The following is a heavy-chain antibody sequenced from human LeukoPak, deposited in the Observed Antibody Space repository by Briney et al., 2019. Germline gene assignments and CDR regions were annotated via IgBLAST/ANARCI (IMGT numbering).Heavy chain of an antibody. V-gene: IGHV4-4*02. CDR2: IYHSGST. Sequence: PSGTLSLTCAVSGGSISSSNWWSWVRQPPGKGLEWIGEIYHSGSTNCNPSLKSRVTISVDKSKNQFSLKLSSVTAADTAVYYCATTPKGGYSAYLDYWGQGTLVTVSS. CDR3: ATTPKGGYSAYLDY. J-gene: IGHJ4*02. D-gene: IGHD5-12*01. CDR1: GGSISSSNW.